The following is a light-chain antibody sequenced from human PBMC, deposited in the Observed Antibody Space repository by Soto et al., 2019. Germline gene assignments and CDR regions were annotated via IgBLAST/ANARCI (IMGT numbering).Light chain of an antibody. CDR3: QQYSNWPRT. CDR2: GVS. V-gene: IGKV3D-15*01. Sequence: EIVMTQSPATLSVSPGERATLSCRASQSVSSNLASYQQKPGQAPRLLLYGVSIRATGIPARFSGTGSGTEFTLTISSLQSEDFAVYYCQQYSNWPRTFGPGTQVDFK. CDR1: QSVSSN. J-gene: IGKJ3*01.